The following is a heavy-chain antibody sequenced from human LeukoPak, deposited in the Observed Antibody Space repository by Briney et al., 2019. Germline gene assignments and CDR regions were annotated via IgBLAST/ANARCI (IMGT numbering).Heavy chain of an antibody. CDR3: AKLPYYGSAYYFDY. J-gene: IGHJ4*02. CDR2: IYHSGTT. CDR1: DGSISGYY. Sequence: SETLSLTCTVSDGSISGYYWSWIRQSPDKGLEYIGYIYHSGTTNYNPSLKSRVTMSVDTSKNQFSLRLTSVTAADTALYYCAKLPYYGSAYYFDYWGQGTLVTVSS. D-gene: IGHD3-10*01. V-gene: IGHV4-59*12.